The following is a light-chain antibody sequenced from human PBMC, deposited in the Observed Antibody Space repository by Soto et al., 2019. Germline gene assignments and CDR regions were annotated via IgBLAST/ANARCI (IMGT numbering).Light chain of an antibody. J-gene: IGKJ1*01. CDR2: AAS. Sequence: DIQMTQSPSSLSASVGDRVTITCRASQGIGNDLGWYQQRPGKAPNRLIYAASSLQSGVPSRFSGSGSGTEFTLTISSLQPEDCATYYCLQNNAYPRAFGQGTKVEIK. CDR3: LQNNAYPRA. V-gene: IGKV1-17*01. CDR1: QGIGND.